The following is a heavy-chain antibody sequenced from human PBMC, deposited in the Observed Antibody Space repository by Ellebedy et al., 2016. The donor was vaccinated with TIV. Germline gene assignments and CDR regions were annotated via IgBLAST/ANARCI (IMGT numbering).Heavy chain of an antibody. CDR3: ARDQGANCGDNCFSGWFDP. Sequence: GESLKISCAASGLTFSSFTMNWVRQAPGKGLEWVAYISGSSSTISYAGPVEGRFTISRDTSKNTLYLQMNSLRVEDTAVYYCARDQGANCGDNCFSGWFDPWGQGTLVTVSS. V-gene: IGHV3-48*01. CDR1: GLTFSSFT. CDR2: ISGSSSTI. D-gene: IGHD2-21*02. J-gene: IGHJ5*02.